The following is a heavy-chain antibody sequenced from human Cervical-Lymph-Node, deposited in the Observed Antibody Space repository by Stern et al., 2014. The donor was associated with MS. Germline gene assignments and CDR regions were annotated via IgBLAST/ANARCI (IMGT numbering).Heavy chain of an antibody. CDR2: TSSCSSYI. D-gene: IGHD6-13*01. CDR1: GFTFSSYS. CDR3: ARDSSSWCCVDY. J-gene: IGHJ4*02. Sequence: EVQLVESGAGLVKPGGSLRLSCAASGFTFSSYSMNWVRQAPGKGLEWVSFTSSCSSYIYYAHSVKGRFTISRDNANNSLYLQNNSLRAEDTAVYNCARDSSSWCCVDYWGQGTLVTVSS. V-gene: IGHV3-21*01.